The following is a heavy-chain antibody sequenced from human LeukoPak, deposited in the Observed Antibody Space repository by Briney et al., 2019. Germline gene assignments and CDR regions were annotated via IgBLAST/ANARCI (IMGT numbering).Heavy chain of an antibody. CDR2: ISYDGSNK. J-gene: IGHJ4*02. D-gene: IGHD6-13*01. Sequence: GGSLRLSCADSGFTFSSYAMHWVRQAPGKGLEWVAVISYDGSNKYYADSVKGRFTISRDNSKNTLYLQMNSLRAGDTAVYYCARDAFAAGYFDYWGQGTLVTVSS. CDR3: ARDAFAAGYFDY. CDR1: GFTFSSYA. V-gene: IGHV3-30*04.